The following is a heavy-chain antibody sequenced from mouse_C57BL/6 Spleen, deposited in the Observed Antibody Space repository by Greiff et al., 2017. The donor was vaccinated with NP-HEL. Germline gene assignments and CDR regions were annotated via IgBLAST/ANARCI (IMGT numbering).Heavy chain of an antibody. J-gene: IGHJ2*01. CDR1: GYTFTSYW. CDR3: ARLAVTTGYYFDY. D-gene: IGHD2-2*01. V-gene: IGHV1-52*01. CDR2: IDPSDSET. Sequence: VQLQQPGAELVRPGSSVKLSCKASGYTFTSYWMHWVKQRPIQGLEWIGNIDPSDSETHYNQKFKDKATLTVDKSSSTAYMQLSSLTSEDSAVYYCARLAVTTGYYFDYWGQGTTLTVSS.